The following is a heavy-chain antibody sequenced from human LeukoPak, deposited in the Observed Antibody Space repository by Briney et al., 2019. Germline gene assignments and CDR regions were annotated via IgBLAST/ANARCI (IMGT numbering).Heavy chain of an antibody. V-gene: IGHV3-48*03. Sequence: PGGSLRLSCAASGFTFSSYEMNWVRQAPGKRLEWVSYISSSGSTIYYADSVKGRFTISRDNAKNSLYLQMNSLRAEDTAVYYCARGRYFDWLSTDAFDIWGQGTMVTVSS. CDR3: ARGRYFDWLSTDAFDI. CDR2: ISSSGSTI. J-gene: IGHJ3*02. D-gene: IGHD3-9*01. CDR1: GFTFSSYE.